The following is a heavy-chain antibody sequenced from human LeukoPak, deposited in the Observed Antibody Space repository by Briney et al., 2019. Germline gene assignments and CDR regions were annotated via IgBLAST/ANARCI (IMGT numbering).Heavy chain of an antibody. CDR3: VRVWPPNAVDRGMTYSDFTALDV. D-gene: IGHD1-20*01. J-gene: IGHJ6*02. Sequence: VKVSCKASNYTFASYGLSWVRQAPGQGLQWVGWISPYDGNTNYAQRFQARVTMSIDKSTRTVYMELRRLRLDDTAVYYCVRVWPPNAVDRGMTYSDFTALDVWGQGTTVTVSS. CDR2: ISPYDGNT. V-gene: IGHV1-18*01. CDR1: NYTFASYG.